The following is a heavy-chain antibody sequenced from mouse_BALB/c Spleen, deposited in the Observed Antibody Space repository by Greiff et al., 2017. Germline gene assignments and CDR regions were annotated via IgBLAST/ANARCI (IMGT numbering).Heavy chain of an antibody. CDR3: ARWGYD. Sequence: EVKLVESGAELVKPGASVKLSCTASGFNIKDTYMHWVKQRPEQGLEWIGRIDPANGNTKYDPKFQGKATITADTSSNTAYLQLSSLTSEDTAVYYCARWGYDWGQGTLVTVSA. CDR2: IDPANGNT. J-gene: IGHJ3*01. V-gene: IGHV14-3*02. CDR1: GFNIKDTY. D-gene: IGHD3-1*01.